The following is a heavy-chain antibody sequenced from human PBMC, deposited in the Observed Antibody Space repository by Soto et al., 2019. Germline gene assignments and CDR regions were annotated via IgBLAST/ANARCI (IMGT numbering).Heavy chain of an antibody. Sequence: QITLNESGPTQVKPRQTLTLTCTFSGFSLTNSGVGVGWIRQSPGKAPEWLALLYWDDAKSYSPSLKSRLTITKDTTKTQGVLTMADLDPADTATYSCAHRVLRTFFGLVTTTAIYFDFWGQGTPFAFSS. D-gene: IGHD3-3*01. CDR1: GFSLTNSGVG. CDR2: LYWDDAK. J-gene: IGHJ4*02. V-gene: IGHV2-5*02. CDR3: AHRVLRTFFGLVTTTAIYFDF.